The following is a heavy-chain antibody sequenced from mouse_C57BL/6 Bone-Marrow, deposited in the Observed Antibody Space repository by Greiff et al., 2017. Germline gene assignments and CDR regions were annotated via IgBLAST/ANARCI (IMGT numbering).Heavy chain of an antibody. Sequence: EVQLVESEGGLVQPGSSMKLSCTASGFTFSDYYMAWVRQVPEKGLEWVANINYDGSSTYYLDSLKSRFIISRDNAKNILYLQMSSLKSEDTATXYCARDNALLRYMDYWGQGTSVTVSS. CDR2: INYDGSST. D-gene: IGHD1-1*01. J-gene: IGHJ4*01. V-gene: IGHV5-16*01. CDR3: ARDNALLRYMDY. CDR1: GFTFSDYY.